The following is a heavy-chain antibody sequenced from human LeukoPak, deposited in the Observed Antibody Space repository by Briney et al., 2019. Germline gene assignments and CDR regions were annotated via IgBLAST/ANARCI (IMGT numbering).Heavy chain of an antibody. CDR2: FSYNAHS. V-gene: IGHV4-61*01. CDR3: ARVSVAGTGPDY. D-gene: IGHD6-19*01. J-gene: IGHJ4*02. CDR1: GGAVSSSNYY. Sequence: SETLSLTCTVSGGAVSSSNYYWSWIRQSPGKGQEWVGFFSYNAHSDYNPSLKSRVTISIDTSRNQFSLRLTSVTAADTAIYYCARVSVAGTGPDYWGQGTLVTVSS.